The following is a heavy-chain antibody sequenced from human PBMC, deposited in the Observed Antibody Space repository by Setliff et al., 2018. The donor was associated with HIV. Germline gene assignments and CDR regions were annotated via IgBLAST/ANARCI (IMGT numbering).Heavy chain of an antibody. CDR3: ARDGGDTAMVSYYYYYYMDV. CDR1: GYTFTSYA. J-gene: IGHJ6*03. V-gene: IGHV1-3*01. D-gene: IGHD5-18*01. Sequence: ASVKVSCKASGYTFTSYAMHWVRQAPGQRLELMGWINAGNGNTKYSQKFQGGVTITRDTSASTAYMELSSLRSEDTAVYYCARDGGDTAMVSYYYYYYMDVWGKGTTVTVSS. CDR2: INAGNGNT.